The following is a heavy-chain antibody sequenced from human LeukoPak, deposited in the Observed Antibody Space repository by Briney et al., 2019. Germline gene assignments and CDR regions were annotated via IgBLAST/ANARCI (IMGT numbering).Heavy chain of an antibody. Sequence: SETLSLTCTVSGGSISSSSYYWGWIRQPPGKGLEWIGSIYYSGSTYYNPSLKSQVTISVDTSKNQFSLKLSSVTAADTAVYYCARGNPGYSSGWYYYYYGMDVWGQGTTVTVSS. D-gene: IGHD6-19*01. J-gene: IGHJ6*02. V-gene: IGHV4-39*07. CDR1: GGSISSSSYY. CDR3: ARGNPGYSSGWYYYYYGMDV. CDR2: IYYSGST.